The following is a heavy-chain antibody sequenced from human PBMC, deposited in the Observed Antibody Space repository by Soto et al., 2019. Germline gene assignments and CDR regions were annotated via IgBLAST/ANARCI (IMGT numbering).Heavy chain of an antibody. CDR2: IYYSGST. V-gene: IGHV4-31*03. CDR3: ARGRGTVTTSIDP. Sequence: SETLSLTCTVSGGSISSGGYYWSWIRQHPGKGLEWIGYIYYSGSTYYNPSLKSRVTISVDTSKNQFSLKLSSVTAADTAVYYCARGRGTVTTSIDPWGQGTLVTVSS. J-gene: IGHJ5*02. D-gene: IGHD4-17*01. CDR1: GGSISSGGYY.